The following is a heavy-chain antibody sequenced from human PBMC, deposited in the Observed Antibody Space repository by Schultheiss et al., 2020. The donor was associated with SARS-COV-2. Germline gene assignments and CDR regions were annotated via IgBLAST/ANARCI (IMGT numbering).Heavy chain of an antibody. CDR2: ISWNSGSI. Sequence: GGSLRLSCAASGFTFSSYAMHWVRQAPGKGLEWVSGISWNSGSIGYADSVKGRFTISRDNAKNSLYLQMNSLRAEDTALYYCARVAAIYRYYFDYWGQGILVTVSS. D-gene: IGHD5/OR15-5a*01. CDR1: GFTFSSYA. CDR3: ARVAAIYRYYFDY. V-gene: IGHV3-9*01. J-gene: IGHJ4*02.